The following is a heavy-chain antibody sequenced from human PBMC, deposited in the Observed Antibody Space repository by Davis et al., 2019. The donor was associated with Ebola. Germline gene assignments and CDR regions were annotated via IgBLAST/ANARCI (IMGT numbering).Heavy chain of an antibody. J-gene: IGHJ4*02. CDR3: AKWDGYGDY. D-gene: IGHD5-24*01. CDR2: ISGSGGRT. V-gene: IGHV3-23*01. CDR1: GFTFRSYA. Sequence: PGGSLRLSCAASGFTFRSYAMTWVRQAPGKGLEWVSSISGSGGRTFHADSVKGRFTISRDDSKNTLYLQMNSLRAEDTAVYYCAKWDGYGDYWGQGTLVTVSS.